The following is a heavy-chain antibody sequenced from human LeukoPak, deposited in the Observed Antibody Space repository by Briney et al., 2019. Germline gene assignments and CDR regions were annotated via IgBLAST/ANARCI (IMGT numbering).Heavy chain of an antibody. Sequence: SETLSLTCTVSGGSISSYYWSWIRQPPGKGLEWIGYIYTSGSTNYNPSLKSRVTISVDTSKNQFSPKLSSVTAADTAVYYCALTSIAARTLDYWGQGTLVTVSS. CDR2: IYTSGST. CDR1: GGSISSYY. CDR3: ALTSIAARTLDY. V-gene: IGHV4-4*09. D-gene: IGHD6-6*01. J-gene: IGHJ4*02.